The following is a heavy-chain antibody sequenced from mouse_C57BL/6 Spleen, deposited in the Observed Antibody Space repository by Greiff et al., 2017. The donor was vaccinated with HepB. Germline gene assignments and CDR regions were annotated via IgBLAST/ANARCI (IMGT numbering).Heavy chain of an antibody. J-gene: IGHJ2*01. CDR2: IYPRDGST. CDR1: GYTFTSYD. V-gene: IGHV1-85*01. Sequence: QVHVKQSGPELVKPGASVKLSCKASGYTFTSYDINWVKQRPGQGLEWIGWIYPRDGSTKYNEKFKGKATLTVDTSSSTAYMELHSLTSEDSAVYFCARSGDGPFDYWGQGTTLTVSS. CDR3: ARSGDGPFDY. D-gene: IGHD2-3*01.